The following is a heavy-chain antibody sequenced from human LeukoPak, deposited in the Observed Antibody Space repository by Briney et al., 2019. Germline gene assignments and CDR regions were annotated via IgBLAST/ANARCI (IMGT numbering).Heavy chain of an antibody. J-gene: IGHJ3*02. D-gene: IGHD6-13*01. CDR1: GGSISSYY. CDR2: IHYTGST. V-gene: IGHV4-59*12. CDR3: ARSSINGWDAFDI. Sequence: PSETLSLTCTVSGGSISSYYWSWIRQPPGKGLEWIGYIHYTGSTNYNPSLKSRVTISVDTSKNQFSLKLSSVTAADTAVYYCARSSINGWDAFDIWGQGTMVTVSS.